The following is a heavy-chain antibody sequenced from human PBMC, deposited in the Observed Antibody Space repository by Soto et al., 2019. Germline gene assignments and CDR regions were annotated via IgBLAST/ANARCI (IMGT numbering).Heavy chain of an antibody. D-gene: IGHD1-20*01. J-gene: IGHJ4*02. V-gene: IGHV4-59*13. CDR3: ARGSNINFDGPIV. Sequence: QVELQESGPGLVKPSETLSLICSVSGGTIGDYSWNWIRQPPGKGLEWIGYIFYRGETQYNPSHSLWSQFTISTTKNQVSLTLSSVTASDTAVYYCARGSNINFDGPIVWGQGTLVTVSS. CDR1: GGTIGDYS. CDR2: IFYRGET.